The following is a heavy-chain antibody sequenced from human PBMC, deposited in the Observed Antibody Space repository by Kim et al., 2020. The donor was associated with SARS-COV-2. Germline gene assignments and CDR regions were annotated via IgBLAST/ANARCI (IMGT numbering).Heavy chain of an antibody. CDR3: AKGGLPGALDY. CDR2: T. J-gene: IGHJ4*02. D-gene: IGHD3-16*01. Sequence: TGYPKPVKDRLTTYRDNAKNTLYLQTNSLSAEDTAMYYCAKGGLPGALDYWGQGTLVTVSS. V-gene: IGHV3-74*01.